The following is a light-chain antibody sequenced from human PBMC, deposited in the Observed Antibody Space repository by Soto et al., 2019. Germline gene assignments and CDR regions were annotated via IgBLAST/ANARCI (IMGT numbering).Light chain of an antibody. V-gene: IGKV1-39*01. CDR1: QSISSY. Sequence: DIQMTQSPSSLSASVGDRVTITCRASQSISSYLNWYQQKPGKAPKLLIYAASSLQSGVPSRFSGGGSGTDFTLTVSSLQPEDFATYYCQQSDSTPHTFGQGTKLEIK. CDR2: AAS. J-gene: IGKJ2*01. CDR3: QQSDSTPHT.